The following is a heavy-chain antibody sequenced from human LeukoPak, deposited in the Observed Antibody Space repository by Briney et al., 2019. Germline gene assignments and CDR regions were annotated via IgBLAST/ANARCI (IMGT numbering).Heavy chain of an antibody. V-gene: IGHV3-30*02. Sequence: GGSLRLSCAASGFIFSNYGIHWVRQAPGKGLEWVAFIRYDASDKYYADSVKGRFTISRDNSKNKVYLQMNSLRAEDTAVYYCAKDPWEVGATSEIDYWGQGTLVTVSS. J-gene: IGHJ4*02. CDR1: GFIFSNYG. CDR3: AKDPWEVGATSEIDY. D-gene: IGHD1-26*01. CDR2: IRYDASDK.